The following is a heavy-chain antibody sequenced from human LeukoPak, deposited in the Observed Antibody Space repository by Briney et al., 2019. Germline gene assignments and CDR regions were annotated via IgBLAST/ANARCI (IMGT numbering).Heavy chain of an antibody. CDR2: ISGSGGST. CDR1: GFTFSSYA. Sequence: GGSLRLSCAASGFTFSSYAMSWVRQAPGKGLEWVSAISGSGGSTYYADSVKGRFTISRDNSKNTLYLQMNSLRAEDTAVYYCAKGVITLGGVIAPGVYYFDYWGQGTLVTVSS. J-gene: IGHJ4*02. D-gene: IGHD3-16*02. V-gene: IGHV3-23*01. CDR3: AKGVITLGGVIAPGVYYFDY.